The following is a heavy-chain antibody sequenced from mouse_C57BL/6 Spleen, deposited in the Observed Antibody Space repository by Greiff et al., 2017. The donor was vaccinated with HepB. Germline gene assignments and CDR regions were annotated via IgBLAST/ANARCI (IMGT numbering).Heavy chain of an antibody. V-gene: IGHV1-15*01. J-gene: IGHJ2*01. CDR2: IDPETGGT. D-gene: IGHD2-4*01. Sequence: VKLQQSGAELVRPGASVTLSCKASGYTFTDYEMHWVKQTPVHGLEWIGAIDPETGGTAYNQKFKGKAILTADKSSSTAYMELRSLTSEDSAVYYCTSHSYDYVDYWGQGTTLTVSS. CDR3: TSHSYDYVDY. CDR1: GYTFTDYE.